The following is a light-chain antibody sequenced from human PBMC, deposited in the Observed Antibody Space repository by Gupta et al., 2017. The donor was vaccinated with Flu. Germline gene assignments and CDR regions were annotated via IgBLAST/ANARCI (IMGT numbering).Light chain of an antibody. Sequence: ELVLSQSPGTLSVSPGERATLSCRASQSVTSNSLAWYQQRPGRAPRLLIYGASSRAAGIPDRFSGSGTGTDFTLTISRLEPEDFAVYYCQQYGHLPITFGGGTKVEIK. V-gene: IGKV3-20*01. J-gene: IGKJ4*01. CDR2: GAS. CDR1: QSVTSNS. CDR3: QQYGHLPIT.